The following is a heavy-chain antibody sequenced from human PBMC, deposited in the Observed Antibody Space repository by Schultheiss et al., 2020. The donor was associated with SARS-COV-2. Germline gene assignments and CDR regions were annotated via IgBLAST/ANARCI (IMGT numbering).Heavy chain of an antibody. V-gene: IGHV4-34*01. CDR3: ARAGVVIGWFDP. CDR2: IYHDGNT. CDR1: GGSFSGYY. D-gene: IGHD3-3*01. Sequence: SETLSLTCAVYGGSFSGYYWSWIRQPPGKGLEWIGSIYHDGNTYYNSSLTSRVTISVDRSKNQFSLKLSSVTAADTAVYYCARAGVVIGWFDPWGQGTLVTVSS. J-gene: IGHJ5*02.